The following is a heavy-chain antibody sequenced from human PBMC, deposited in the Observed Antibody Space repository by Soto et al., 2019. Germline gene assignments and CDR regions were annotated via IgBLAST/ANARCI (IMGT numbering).Heavy chain of an antibody. D-gene: IGHD6-6*01. CDR2: ISYDGSNK. J-gene: IGHJ6*02. V-gene: IGHV3-30*18. CDR3: AKVSPSYSSSSPRYYYYGMDV. Sequence: GGSLRLSCVASGFTFSSYGMHWVRQAPGKGLEWVAVISYDGSNKYYADSVKGRFTISRDNSKNTLYLQMNSLRAEDTAVYYCAKVSPSYSSSSPRYYYYGMDVWGQGTTVTVSS. CDR1: GFTFSSYG.